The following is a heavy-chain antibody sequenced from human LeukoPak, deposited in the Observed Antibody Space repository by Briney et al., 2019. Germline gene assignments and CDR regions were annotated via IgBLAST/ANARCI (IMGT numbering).Heavy chain of an antibody. CDR2: IKSKTDGGTT. V-gene: IGHV3-15*01. Sequence: GGSLRLSCAASGFTFSNAWMSWVRQAPGKGLEWVGRIKSKTDGGTTDYAAPVKGRFTISRDDSKNTLYLQMNSLKTEDTAVYYCTTDEECSGGSCYSSAFDYWGQGTLVTVSS. CDR3: TTDEECSGGSCYSSAFDY. J-gene: IGHJ4*02. D-gene: IGHD2-15*01. CDR1: GFTFSNAW.